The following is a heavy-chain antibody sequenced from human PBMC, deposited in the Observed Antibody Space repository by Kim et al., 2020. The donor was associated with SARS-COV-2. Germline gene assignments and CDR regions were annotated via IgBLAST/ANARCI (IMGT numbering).Heavy chain of an antibody. D-gene: IGHD6-13*01. CDR3: ARDRRIAAAGIFDY. V-gene: IGHV6-1*01. J-gene: IGHJ4*02. Sequence: AGYVKSRITINPDTSKNRFSLQLNSVTPEDTAVYYCARDRRIAAAGIFDYWGQGTLVTVSS.